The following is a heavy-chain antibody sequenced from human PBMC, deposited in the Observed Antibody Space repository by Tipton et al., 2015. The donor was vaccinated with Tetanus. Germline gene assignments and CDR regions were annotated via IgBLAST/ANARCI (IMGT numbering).Heavy chain of an antibody. CDR3: AREVPAAGHFDS. CDR1: GASFGDYY. D-gene: IGHD2-2*01. V-gene: IGHV4-34*01. CDR2: INHSGNT. Sequence: GSLRLSCAVYGASFGDYYWSWIRQAPGKGLEWIGEINHSGNTNHNPSLKSRVTLSVDTSKNQFSLKLNSVTAADTAIYYCAREVPAAGHFDSWGQGTLVTVSS. J-gene: IGHJ4*02.